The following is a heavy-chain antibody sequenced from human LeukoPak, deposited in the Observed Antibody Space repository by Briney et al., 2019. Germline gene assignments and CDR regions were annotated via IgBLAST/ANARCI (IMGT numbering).Heavy chain of an antibody. V-gene: IGHV4-59*12. CDR1: GGSISSYY. Sequence: SETLSLTCTVSGGSISSYYWSWIRQPPGKGLEWIGYIYYSGSTNYNPSLKSRVTISVDTSKNQFSLKLSSVTAADTAVYYCARGLATDWGSDYYYFYGMDVWGQGTTVTVSS. CDR2: IYYSGST. D-gene: IGHD7-27*01. J-gene: IGHJ6*02. CDR3: ARGLATDWGSDYYYFYGMDV.